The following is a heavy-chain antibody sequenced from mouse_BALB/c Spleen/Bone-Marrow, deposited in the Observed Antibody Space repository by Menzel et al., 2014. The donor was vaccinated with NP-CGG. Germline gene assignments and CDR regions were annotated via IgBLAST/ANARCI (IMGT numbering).Heavy chain of an antibody. D-gene: IGHD4-1*01. Sequence: EVKLVESGAGLVKPGASVKLSCTASGFNIKDTYMHWVKQRPEQGLEWIGRIDPANDDTQYDPKFQDKATITADTSSNTAYLQLSSLTSEDTAVYYCAPLTGTFDYWGQGTTLTASS. CDR3: APLTGTFDY. CDR1: GFNIKDTY. CDR2: IDPANDDT. J-gene: IGHJ2*01. V-gene: IGHV14-3*02.